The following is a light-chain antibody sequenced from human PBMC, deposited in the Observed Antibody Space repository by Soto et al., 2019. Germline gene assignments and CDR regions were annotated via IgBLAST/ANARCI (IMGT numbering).Light chain of an antibody. V-gene: IGKV1-5*03. CDR2: KAS. Sequence: DIQMTQSPSTLSGSVGDRVTITCRASQTISSWLAWYQQKPGKAPKLLIYKASTLKSGVPSRFSGSGSGTEFTLTISSLQPDDFATYYCQQYNSYSRTFGQGTNKVDIK. CDR1: QTISSW. CDR3: QQYNSYSRT. J-gene: IGKJ1*01.